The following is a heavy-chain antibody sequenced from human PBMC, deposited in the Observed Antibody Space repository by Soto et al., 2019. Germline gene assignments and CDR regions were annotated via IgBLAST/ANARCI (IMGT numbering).Heavy chain of an antibody. V-gene: IGHV3-48*02. D-gene: IGHD1-26*01. Sequence: EVQLVESGGGLVQPGGSLRLSCVASGFTFSSYSMNWVRQAPGKGLEWVSYISSTSNAIYYADSVKGRFTISRDNAKNSLFLQMNSLRDDDTSVYYCAKDPPLARWVGGMDVWGQGTPVTVS. CDR1: GFTFSSYS. J-gene: IGHJ6*02. CDR2: ISSTSNAI. CDR3: AKDPPLARWVGGMDV.